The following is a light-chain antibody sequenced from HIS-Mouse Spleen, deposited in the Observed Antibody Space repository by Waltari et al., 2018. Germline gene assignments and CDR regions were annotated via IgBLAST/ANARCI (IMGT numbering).Light chain of an antibody. J-gene: IGLJ1*01. CDR1: SSDVGGYNY. CDR3: SSYTSSSTYV. V-gene: IGLV2-14*01. CDR2: EVS. Sequence: QSALTHPASVSGSPGQAITISCTGPSSDVGGYNYVSWYQQHPGKAPKLLIYEVSNRPSGVSNRFSGSKSGNTASLTISGLQAEDEADYYCSSYTSSSTYVFGTGTKVTVL.